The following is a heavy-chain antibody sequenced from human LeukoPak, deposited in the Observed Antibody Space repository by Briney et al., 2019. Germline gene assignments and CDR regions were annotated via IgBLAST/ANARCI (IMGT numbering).Heavy chain of an antibody. Sequence: PSETLSLTCTVSGGSISSSSYYWGWIRQPPGKGLEWIGSIYYSGSTYYNPSLKSRVTISVDTSKNQFSLKLSSVTAADTAVYYCARAIGSHGDYWGQGTLVTVSS. CDR1: GGSISSSSYY. J-gene: IGHJ4*02. V-gene: IGHV4-39*07. CDR2: IYYSGST. D-gene: IGHD1-26*01. CDR3: ARAIGSHGDY.